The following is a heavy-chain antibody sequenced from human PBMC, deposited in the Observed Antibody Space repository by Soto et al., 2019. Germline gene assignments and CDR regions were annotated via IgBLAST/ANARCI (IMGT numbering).Heavy chain of an antibody. D-gene: IGHD3-16*01. CDR2: INPADSDI. J-gene: IGHJ4*02. CDR3: ARHQRDDASRKIDC. CDR1: GYSFTSDW. V-gene: IGHV5-51*01. Sequence: GESLKISCQGSGYSFTSDWIGWVRQMPGKGLEWMGIINPADSDIKYSPSFQGQVTISADKSIGTAYLQWSSLKASDTAMYYCARHQRDDASRKIDCWGQGTLVTVSS.